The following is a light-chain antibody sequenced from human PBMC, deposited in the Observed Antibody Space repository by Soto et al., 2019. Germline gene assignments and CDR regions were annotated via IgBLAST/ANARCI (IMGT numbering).Light chain of an antibody. CDR1: QGITNS. J-gene: IGKJ2*01. Sequence: DIQMTQSPSSLSASVGDRVTITCHASQGITNSLNWYQHKPGEAPKLLIYDASNLETGVRSRFSGWESGTHFTLTINSLQPEDIGTYYCQQYASLAPGYSFGQGPKIELK. CDR3: QQYASLAPGYS. CDR2: DAS. V-gene: IGKV1-33*01.